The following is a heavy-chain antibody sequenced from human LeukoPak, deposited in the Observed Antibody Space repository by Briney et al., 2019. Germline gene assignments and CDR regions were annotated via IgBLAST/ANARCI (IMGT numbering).Heavy chain of an antibody. Sequence: GESLKISCKGSGYSFTSCWISWVRQLPGKGLVWMGIIYPGDSDTRYSPSFQGQVTISADKSISTAYLQWSSLRASNTAMYYCVRHVYSGSSGIDYWGQGTLVTVSS. CDR2: IYPGDSDT. CDR1: GYSFTSCW. CDR3: VRHVYSGSSGIDY. J-gene: IGHJ4*02. D-gene: IGHD1-26*01. V-gene: IGHV5-51*01.